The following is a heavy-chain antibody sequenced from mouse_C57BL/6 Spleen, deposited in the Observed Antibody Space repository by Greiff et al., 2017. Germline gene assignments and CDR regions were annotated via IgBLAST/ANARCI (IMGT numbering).Heavy chain of an antibody. J-gene: IGHJ1*03. CDR3: ARSYYYGSSFLWYFDV. CDR2: IHPNSGST. D-gene: IGHD1-1*01. Sequence: VQLQQPGAELVKPGASVKLSCKASGYTFTSYWMHWVKPRPGQGLEWIGMIHPNSGSTNYNEKFKSKATLTVDKSSSTAYMQLSSLTSEDSAVYYCARSYYYGSSFLWYFDVWGTGTTVTVSS. CDR1: GYTFTSYW. V-gene: IGHV1-64*01.